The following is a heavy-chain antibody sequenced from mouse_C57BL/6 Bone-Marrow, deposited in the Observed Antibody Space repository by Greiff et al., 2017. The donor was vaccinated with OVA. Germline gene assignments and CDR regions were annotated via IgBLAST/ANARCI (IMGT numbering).Heavy chain of an antibody. CDR3: ARRYYGSSYRWYFDV. J-gene: IGHJ1*03. CDR1: GFNIKNTY. CDR2: IDPANGNT. V-gene: IGHV14-3*01. Sequence: EVQLQQSVAELVRPGASVKLSCTASGFNIKNTYMHWVKQRPEQGLEWIGRIDPANGNTKYAPKFQGKATITADTSSNTAYLQLSSLTSEDTAIYYCARRYYGSSYRWYFDVWGTGTTVTVSS. D-gene: IGHD1-1*01.